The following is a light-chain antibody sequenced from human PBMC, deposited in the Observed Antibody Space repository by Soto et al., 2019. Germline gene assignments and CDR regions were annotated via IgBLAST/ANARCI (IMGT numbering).Light chain of an antibody. CDR1: QSVNIY. J-gene: IGKJ4*01. CDR2: GAS. V-gene: IGKV3D-15*01. Sequence: EIVMTQSPATLSVSPGERATLSCRASQSVNIYLAWYQQKPGQAPRLLIFGASSRATGIPARFSDSGSGTEFNLTISSLQSEDFAVYFCQQYDDWLRLTFGGGTKVDIK. CDR3: QQYDDWLRLT.